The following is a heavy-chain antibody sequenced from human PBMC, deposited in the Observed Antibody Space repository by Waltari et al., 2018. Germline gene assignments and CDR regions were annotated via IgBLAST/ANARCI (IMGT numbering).Heavy chain of an antibody. CDR2: IRYDGSNK. V-gene: IGHV3-30*02. D-gene: IGHD4-17*01. CDR1: GFTFRTYG. Sequence: QVQLVESGGGVVKPGGSLRLSCAESGFTFRTYGMHWVRQAPGKGLEWVAFIRYDGSNKYYADSVKGRFTISRDNSKNTLYLQMNSLRAEDTAVYYCAKDGDYGDYLPDYWGQGTLVTVSS. J-gene: IGHJ4*02. CDR3: AKDGDYGDYLPDY.